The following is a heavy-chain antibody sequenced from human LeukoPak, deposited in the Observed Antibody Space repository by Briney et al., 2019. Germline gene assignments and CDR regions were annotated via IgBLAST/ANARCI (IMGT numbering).Heavy chain of an antibody. V-gene: IGHV7-4-1*02. D-gene: IGHD5-24*01. CDR3: ASFRWREMATIRSFDY. CDR1: GYTFTSYA. CDR2: INTNTGNP. J-gene: IGHJ4*02. Sequence: GASVKVSCKASGYTFTSYAMNWVRQAPGQGLEWMGWINTNTGNPTYAQGFTGRFVFSLDTSVSTAYLQISGLKAEDTAVYYCASFRWREMATIRSFDYWGQGTLVTVSS.